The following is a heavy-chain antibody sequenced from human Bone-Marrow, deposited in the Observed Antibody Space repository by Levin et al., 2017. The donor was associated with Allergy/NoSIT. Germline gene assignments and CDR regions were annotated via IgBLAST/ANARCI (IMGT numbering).Heavy chain of an antibody. D-gene: IGHD3-22*01. CDR3: ARGVGDTDSYDGSGPIALYS. CDR1: GDSVTSGSHY. CDR2: IYARGNT. Sequence: SETLSLTCTVTGDSVTSGSHYWTWIRQSPGKELEWIAEIYARGNTKYNPSLKSRVTISVDTSKNQFSLRLTSATAADTAIYYCARGVGDTDSYDGSGPIALYSWGQGTLVTVSS. V-gene: IGHV4-61*01. J-gene: IGHJ4*02.